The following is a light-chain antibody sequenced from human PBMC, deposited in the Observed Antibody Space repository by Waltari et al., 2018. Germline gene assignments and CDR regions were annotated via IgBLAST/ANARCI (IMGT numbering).Light chain of an antibody. J-gene: IGKJ1*01. Sequence: EIVLTQSPGTLSLSPGERGTLSCRASQSVSRALAWYQQKPGQAPRLLIYGASTRATGVPDRFSGSGSVRDFSLTISSLDPEDFAVYYCQHYVKLPVTYGQGTKVEI. CDR1: QSVSRA. CDR2: GAS. V-gene: IGKV3-20*01. CDR3: QHYVKLPVT.